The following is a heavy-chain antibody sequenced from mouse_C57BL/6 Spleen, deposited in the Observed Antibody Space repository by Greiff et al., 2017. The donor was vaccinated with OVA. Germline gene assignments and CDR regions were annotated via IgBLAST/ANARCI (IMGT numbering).Heavy chain of an antibody. J-gene: IGHJ1*03. CDR3: ARRYYYGSRGYFDV. D-gene: IGHD1-1*01. CDR1: GYSFTDYN. V-gene: IGHV1-39*01. CDR2: INPNYGTT. Sequence: EVKLMESGPELVKPGASVKISCKASGYSFTDYNMNWVKQSNGKSLEWIGVINPNYGTTSYNQKFKGKATLTVDQSSSTAYMQLNSLTSEDSAVYYCARRYYYGSRGYFDVWGTGTTVTVSS.